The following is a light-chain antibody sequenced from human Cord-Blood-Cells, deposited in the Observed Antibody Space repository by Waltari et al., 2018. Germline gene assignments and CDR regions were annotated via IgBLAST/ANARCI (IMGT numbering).Light chain of an antibody. V-gene: IGKV1-39*01. CDR3: QQSYSTPYT. CDR1: QSISSY. Sequence: DIQMTQSPSSLSASVGDRFTTTCRASQSISSYLNWYQQKPGKAPKLLIYAASSLQSGVPSRFSGSGSGTDFTLTISSLQPEDFATYYCQQSYSTPYTFGQGTKLEIK. CDR2: AAS. J-gene: IGKJ2*01.